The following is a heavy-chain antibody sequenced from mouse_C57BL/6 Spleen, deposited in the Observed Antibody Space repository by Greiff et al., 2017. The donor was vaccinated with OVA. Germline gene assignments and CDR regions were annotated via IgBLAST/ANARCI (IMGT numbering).Heavy chain of an antibody. CDR2: IHPSDSDT. CDR3: ALGTPVGAWFAY. J-gene: IGHJ3*01. V-gene: IGHV1-74*01. Sequence: QVQLQQPGAELVKPGASVKVSCKASGYTFTSYWMHWVKQRPGQGLEWIGRIHPSDSDTNYNQKFKGKATLTVDKSSSTAYMQLSSLTSADSAVYYCALGTPVGAWFAYWGQGTLVTVSA. D-gene: IGHD2-14*01. CDR1: GYTFTSYW.